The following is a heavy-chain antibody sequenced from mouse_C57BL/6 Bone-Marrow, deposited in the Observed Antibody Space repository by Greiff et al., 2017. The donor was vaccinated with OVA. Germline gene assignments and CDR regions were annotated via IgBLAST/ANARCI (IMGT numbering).Heavy chain of an antibody. CDR2: IDPSDSYT. V-gene: IGHV1-69*01. CDR1: GYTFTSYW. J-gene: IGHJ2*01. D-gene: IGHD3-2*02. Sequence: VQLQQPGAELVMPGASVKLSCKASGYTFTSYWMHWVKQRPGQGLEWIGEIDPSDSYTNYNQKFKGKSTLTVDKSSSTAYMQLSSLTSEDSAVYYCARLRTLNCDYWGQGTTLTVSS. CDR3: ARLRTLNCDY.